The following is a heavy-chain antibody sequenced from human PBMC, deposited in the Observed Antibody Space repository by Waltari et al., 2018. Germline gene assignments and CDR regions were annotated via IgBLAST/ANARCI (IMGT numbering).Heavy chain of an antibody. CDR3: AKDLSGGGDSAHWFDP. J-gene: IGHJ5*02. D-gene: IGHD2-21*01. V-gene: IGHV3-23*03. CDR1: GFTFSSYA. Sequence: EVQLLESGGGLVQPGGSLRLSCAASGFTFSSYAMSWVRQAPGKGLEWVSVIYSGGSTYYADSVQGRFTISRDNSKNTLYLQMNSLRAEDTAVYYCAKDLSGGGDSAHWFDPWGQGTLVTVSS. CDR2: IYSGGST.